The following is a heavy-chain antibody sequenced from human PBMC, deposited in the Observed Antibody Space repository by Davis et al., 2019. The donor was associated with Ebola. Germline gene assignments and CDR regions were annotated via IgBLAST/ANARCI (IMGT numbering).Heavy chain of an antibody. CDR3: ARESLDYGSGFDP. J-gene: IGHJ5*02. D-gene: IGHD4-17*01. CDR2: IIPILGIA. Sequence: AASVKVSCKASGGTFSSYAISWVRQAPGQGLEWMGRIIPILGIANYAQKFQGRVTITADKSTSTAYMELSSLGSEDTAVYYSARESLDYGSGFDPWGQGTLVTVSS. CDR1: GGTFSSYA. V-gene: IGHV1-69*04.